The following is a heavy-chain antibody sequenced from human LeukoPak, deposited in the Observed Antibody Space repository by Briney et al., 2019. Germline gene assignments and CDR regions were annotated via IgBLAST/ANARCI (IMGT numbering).Heavy chain of an antibody. D-gene: IGHD5-18*01. J-gene: IGHJ3*02. CDR1: RFTFNSYA. Sequence: GGSLRLSCAASRFTFNSYAMSWVRQAPGKGLEWVSVIGGSNGITFYVGSVKGRFTISRDNSKDTLYLQMNSLRAEDTAMFYCARHSYGGEAFDIWGQGTMVTVSS. CDR2: IGGSNGIT. CDR3: ARHSYGGEAFDI. V-gene: IGHV3-23*01.